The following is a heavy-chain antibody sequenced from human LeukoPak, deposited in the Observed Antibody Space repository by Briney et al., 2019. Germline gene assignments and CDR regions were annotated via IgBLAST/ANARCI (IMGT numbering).Heavy chain of an antibody. CDR1: GYTFTGYY. V-gene: IGHV1-2*02. CDR3: ARGYCSRTSCYIINWFDP. Sequence: GASVKVSCKASGYTFTGYYMHWVRQAPGQGLEWMGWINPNSGGTNYAQKFQGRVTMTRDTSISTAYMELSRLRSDDTAVYYCARGYCSRTSCYIINWFDPWGQGTLVTVSS. J-gene: IGHJ5*02. D-gene: IGHD2-2*01. CDR2: INPNSGGT.